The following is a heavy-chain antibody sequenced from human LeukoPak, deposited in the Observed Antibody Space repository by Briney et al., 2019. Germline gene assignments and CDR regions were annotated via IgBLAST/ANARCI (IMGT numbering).Heavy chain of an antibody. D-gene: IGHD1-26*01. V-gene: IGHV3-48*04. CDR3: ARDTRTYYGMDV. J-gene: IGHJ6*02. CDR2: ISSSGSTI. CDR1: GFTFSTYW. Sequence: GGSLRLSCAAAGFTFSTYWMHWVRQAPGKGLEWVSYISSSGSTIYYADSVKGRFTISRDNAKNSLYLQMNSLRAEDTAVYYCARDTRTYYGMDVWGQGTTVTVSS.